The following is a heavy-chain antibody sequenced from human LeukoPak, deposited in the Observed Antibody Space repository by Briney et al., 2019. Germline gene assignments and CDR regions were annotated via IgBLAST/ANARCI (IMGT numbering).Heavy chain of an antibody. V-gene: IGHV3-74*01. J-gene: IGHJ4*02. CDR1: GFPFSNYW. Sequence: GGSLRLSCAASGFPFSNYWMHWVRQAPGKGLVWVSRTNSDGSGTSYADSVKGRFTISRDNAKNTLYLQMNSLRAEDAAVYYCATVSRSSGRGYFDYWGPGTLVTVSS. D-gene: IGHD6-19*01. CDR3: ATVSRSSGRGYFDY. CDR2: TNSDGSGT.